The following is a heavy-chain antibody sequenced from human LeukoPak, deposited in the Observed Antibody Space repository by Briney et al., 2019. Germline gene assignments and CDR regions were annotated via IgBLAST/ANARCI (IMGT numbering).Heavy chain of an antibody. D-gene: IGHD6-6*01. Sequence: ASVKVSCKASGGTFSSYAISWVRQAPGQGLEWMGGIIPIFGTANYAQKFQGRVTMTTDTSTSTAYMELRSLRSDDTAVYYCARDLREQLDYYGMDVWGQGTTVTVSS. CDR1: GGTFSSYA. J-gene: IGHJ6*02. V-gene: IGHV1-69*05. CDR3: ARDLREQLDYYGMDV. CDR2: IIPIFGTA.